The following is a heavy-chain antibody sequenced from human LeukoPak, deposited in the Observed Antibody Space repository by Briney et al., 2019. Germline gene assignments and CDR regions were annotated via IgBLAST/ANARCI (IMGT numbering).Heavy chain of an antibody. D-gene: IGHD3-3*01. CDR1: GFTFSSYA. CDR3: AKPQSRNYYDFWSGSGFDY. CDR2: ISGSGGST. V-gene: IGHV3-23*01. J-gene: IGHJ4*02. Sequence: PGGSLRLSCAASGFTFSSYAMSWVRQAPGKGLEWVSAISGSGGSTYYADSVKGRFTISRDNSKNTLYLQMNSLRAEDTAVYYCAKPQSRNYYDFWSGSGFDYWGQGTLVTVSS.